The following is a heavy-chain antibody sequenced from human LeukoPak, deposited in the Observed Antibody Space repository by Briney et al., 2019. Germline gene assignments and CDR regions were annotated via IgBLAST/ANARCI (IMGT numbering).Heavy chain of an antibody. CDR3: ASLRYFDWLLPSFDY. Sequence: GGSLRLSCAASGFTFSSYGMHWVRQAPGKGLEWVAFIRYDGSNKYYADSVKGRFTISRDNSKNTLYLQMNSLRAEDTAVYYCASLRYFDWLLPSFDYWGQGTLVTVSS. D-gene: IGHD3-9*01. CDR1: GFTFSSYG. V-gene: IGHV3-30*02. CDR2: IRYDGSNK. J-gene: IGHJ4*02.